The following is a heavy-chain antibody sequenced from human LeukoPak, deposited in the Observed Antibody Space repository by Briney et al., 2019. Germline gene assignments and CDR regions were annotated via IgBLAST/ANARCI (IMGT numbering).Heavy chain of an antibody. D-gene: IGHD3-16*01. V-gene: IGHV1-69*05. J-gene: IGHJ4*02. CDR3: ASLSAALWYFDY. CDR2: IIPIFGTA. Sequence: ASVKVSCKASGYTFTSYGISWVRQAPGQGLEWMGGIIPIFGTANYAQKFQGRVTITTDESTSTAYMELSSLRSEDTAAYYCASLSAALWYFDYWGQGTLVTVSS. CDR1: GYTFTSYG.